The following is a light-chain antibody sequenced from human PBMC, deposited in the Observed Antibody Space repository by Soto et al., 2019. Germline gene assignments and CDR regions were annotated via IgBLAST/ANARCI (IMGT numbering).Light chain of an antibody. J-gene: IGLJ1*01. CDR1: SSDVGVYNY. CDR3: KSYTTYSTYV. Sequence: QSVLTQPASVSGSPGQSITISCTGTSSDVGVYNYVSWYQQHPGKAPKLVIYEVSNRPSGVSNRFSGSKSGNTASLTISGLQAEDEAAYYCKSYTTYSTYVFGVGTKVTVL. V-gene: IGLV2-14*01. CDR2: EVS.